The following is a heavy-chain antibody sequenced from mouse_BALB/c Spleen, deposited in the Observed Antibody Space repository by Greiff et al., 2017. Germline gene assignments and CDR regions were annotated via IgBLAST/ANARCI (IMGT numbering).Heavy chain of an antibody. CDR3: RRRGWDEGMDY. CDR1: GFAFSSYD. CDR2: ISSGGGST. V-gene: IGHV5-12-1*01. D-gene: IGHD4-1*01. J-gene: IGHJ2*01. Sequence: VDSGGGLVKPGGSLKLSCAASGFAFSSYDISWVRQTPEKRLEWVAYISSGGGSTYYPDTLKGRFPIPRDNAKNTLYRQMSSLKSEDTAMYCCRRRGWDEGMDYWGQGTTLTVSS.